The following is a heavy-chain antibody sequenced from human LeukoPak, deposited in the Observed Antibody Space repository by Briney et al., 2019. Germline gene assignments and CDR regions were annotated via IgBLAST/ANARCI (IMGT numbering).Heavy chain of an antibody. Sequence: SETLSLTCAVYGGSFSGYYWSWIRQPPGKGLEWIGEINHSGSTNYNPSLKSRVTISVDTSKNQFSLKLSSVTAADTAVYYCARDKVVVAATLKWFDPWGQGTLVTVSS. V-gene: IGHV4-34*01. D-gene: IGHD2-15*01. CDR3: ARDKVVVAATLKWFDP. CDR1: GGSFSGYY. J-gene: IGHJ5*02. CDR2: INHSGST.